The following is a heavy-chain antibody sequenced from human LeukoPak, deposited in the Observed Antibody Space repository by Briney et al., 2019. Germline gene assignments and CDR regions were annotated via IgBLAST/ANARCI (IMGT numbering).Heavy chain of an antibody. Sequence: SETLSLTCTVSGRSISSYYWSWIRQPPGKGLEWIGYIYNSGNTNHNPSLKSRVTISVDTSKKHFSLRLSSVIAADTAVYYCAREHYYCGLDVWGQGTTVTVSS. J-gene: IGHJ6*02. CDR2: IYNSGNT. CDR3: AREHYYCGLDV. V-gene: IGHV4-59*13. CDR1: GRSISSYY.